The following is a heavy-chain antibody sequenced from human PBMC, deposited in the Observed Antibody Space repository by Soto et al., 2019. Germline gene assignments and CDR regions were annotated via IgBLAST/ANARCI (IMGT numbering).Heavy chain of an antibody. D-gene: IGHD3-10*01. CDR3: ARGLGELAYYYGMDV. J-gene: IGHJ6*04. CDR1: GGTFSSYA. Sequence: QVQLVQSGAEVKKPGSSVKVSCKASGGTFSSYAISWVRQAPGQGLEWMGGIIPVFGTANYAQKFQGRVTITADRSTRTAYMDLSSLRSDDTAVYYCARGLGELAYYYGMDVWGKGTTVTVSS. V-gene: IGHV1-69*06. CDR2: IIPVFGTA.